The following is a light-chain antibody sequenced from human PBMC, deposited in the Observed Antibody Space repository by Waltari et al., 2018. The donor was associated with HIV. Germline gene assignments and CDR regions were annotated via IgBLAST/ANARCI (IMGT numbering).Light chain of an antibody. CDR2: EVS. Sequence: QSALTQPASVSGSPGQSITLSCTGTSSDVGGSNYVSWYQQHSGKAPKLMIYEVSNRPSGVSNRFSGSKSGNTASLTISGLQAEDEADYYCSSHTSRATWVFGGGTKLTVL. CDR1: SSDVGGSNY. J-gene: IGLJ3*02. V-gene: IGLV2-14*01. CDR3: SSHTSRATWV.